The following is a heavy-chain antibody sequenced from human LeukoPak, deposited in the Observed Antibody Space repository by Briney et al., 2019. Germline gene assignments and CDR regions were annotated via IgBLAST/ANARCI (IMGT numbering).Heavy chain of an antibody. Sequence: ASVKVSCKASGYTFTSTETMWVRQATGQGLEWMGWMNPNGGDTGYAQKFQGRVTMTRDTSTSTAYMELSRLRFEDTAVYYCARAPRQLSYYYGVDVWGQGTTVTVSS. CDR1: GYTFTSTE. D-gene: IGHD5-18*01. CDR2: MNPNGGDT. J-gene: IGHJ6*02. CDR3: ARAPRQLSYYYGVDV. V-gene: IGHV1-8*01.